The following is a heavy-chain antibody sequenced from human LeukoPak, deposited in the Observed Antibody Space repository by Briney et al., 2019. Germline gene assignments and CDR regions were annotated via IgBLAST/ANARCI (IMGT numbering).Heavy chain of an antibody. V-gene: IGHV3-66*01. CDR2: LYSGGRT. CDR3: ARDLSFDY. Sequence: GGSLRLSCAASGFTVSGNYMSWVRQAPGKGLEWVSVLYSGGRTYYADSVKGRFTISRDNSKNTVYLQMNSLRAEDTAVYYCARDLSFDYWGQGTLVSVSS. J-gene: IGHJ4*02. CDR1: GFTVSGNY.